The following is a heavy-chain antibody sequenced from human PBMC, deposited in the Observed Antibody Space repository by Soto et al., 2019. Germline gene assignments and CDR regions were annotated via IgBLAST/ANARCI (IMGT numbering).Heavy chain of an antibody. Sequence: LRLSCVVSGFTFSDFGMHWVRQSPGEGLAWVASISKDGLDRYYSESVKGRFTISRDDSKNTVFLQMNSLKVDDTAAYFCASPREGQWLVFDHWGQRTLVTVSS. CDR2: ISKDGLDR. CDR1: GFTFSDFG. J-gene: IGHJ4*02. D-gene: IGHD6-19*01. V-gene: IGHV3-30*19. CDR3: ASPREGQWLVFDH.